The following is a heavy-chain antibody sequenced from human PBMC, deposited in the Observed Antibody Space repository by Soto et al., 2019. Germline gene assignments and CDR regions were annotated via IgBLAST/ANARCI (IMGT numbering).Heavy chain of an antibody. CDR3: AKDARTWDTLMSFAY. CDR1: GFTFSDYA. D-gene: IGHD1-26*01. J-gene: IGHJ4*02. V-gene: IGHV3-23*01. Sequence: PGGSLRLACAASGFTFSDYAMNWVRQAPGKGLEWVSGISGSGSSTYYADSVKGRFTISRDNSKSTLYLQMNSLRGDDTAVYYCAKDARTWDTLMSFAYWGQGTPVTFSS. CDR2: ISGSGSST.